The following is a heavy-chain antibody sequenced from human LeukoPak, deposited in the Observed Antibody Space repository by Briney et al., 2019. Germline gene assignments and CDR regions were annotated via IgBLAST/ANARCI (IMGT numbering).Heavy chain of an antibody. V-gene: IGHV3-21*01. CDR2: ISSSSSYI. J-gene: IGHJ4*02. CDR3: ARDSEQLLVDY. D-gene: IGHD6-6*01. CDR1: GFTFSSHS. Sequence: PGGSLRLSCAASGFTFSSHSMNWVRQAPGKGLEWVSSISSSSSYIYYADSVKGRFTISRDNAKNSLYLQMNSLRAEDTAVYYCARDSEQLLVDYWGQGTLVTVSS.